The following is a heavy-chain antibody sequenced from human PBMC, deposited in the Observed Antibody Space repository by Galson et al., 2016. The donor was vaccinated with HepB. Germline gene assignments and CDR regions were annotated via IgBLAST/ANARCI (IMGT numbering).Heavy chain of an antibody. J-gene: IGHJ2*01. CDR3: AKSVFAGATRFWYFDL. V-gene: IGHV3-23*01. D-gene: IGHD1-26*01. CDR2: IGYRGYST. CDR1: GVTFSFYA. Sequence: SLRLSCAASGVTFSFYAMSWFRQAPGRGLEWVSAIGYRGYSTYYEDSVKGRFTISRDNSKNTLYLQMNSLSAEDTAVYYCAKSVFAGATRFWYFDLWGRGALVTVSS.